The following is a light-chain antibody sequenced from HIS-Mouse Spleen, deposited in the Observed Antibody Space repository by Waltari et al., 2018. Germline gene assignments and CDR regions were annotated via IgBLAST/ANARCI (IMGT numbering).Light chain of an antibody. CDR3: QQYNSYSRT. V-gene: IGKV1-5*03. CDR2: KGS. J-gene: IGKJ1*01. CDR1: QSISSG. Sequence: DIQMTQSPSTLSASVGDRVTITCRASQSISSGLAWYQQKPGKAPKLLIYKGSSLESGVPSRFSGSGSGTAVTRTISSLQPDDFATYYCQQYNSYSRTFGQGTKVEIK.